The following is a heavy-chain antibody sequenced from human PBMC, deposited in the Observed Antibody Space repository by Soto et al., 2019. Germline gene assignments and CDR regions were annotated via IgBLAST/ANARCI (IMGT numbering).Heavy chain of an antibody. V-gene: IGHV3-23*01. CDR3: AKNGLDNSPSAIDS. Sequence: GGSLRLSCAASGFAFRNNVLSWVRQAPGKGLDWVSGITGSGRDTYYADSVKGRFTISRDNSKNMVFLQMNSLRAEDTALYYCAKNGLDNSPSAIDSWGPGTLVTVSS. CDR2: ITGSGRDT. CDR1: GFAFRNNV. J-gene: IGHJ4*02. D-gene: IGHD2-8*01.